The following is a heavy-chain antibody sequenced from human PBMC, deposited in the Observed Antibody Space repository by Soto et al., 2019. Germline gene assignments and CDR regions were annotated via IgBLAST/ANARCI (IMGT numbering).Heavy chain of an antibody. D-gene: IGHD2-15*01. Sequence: EVQLVESGGGLVQLGGSLRLSCATSGFTLSSYWMSWVRQAPGKGLEWVANIKRDGSEKYYVDSVQGRFTISRDNAKNSLYLQMNSLRAEDTAVYYCARDCSGGICYGYYFDDWGQGTLVTVSS. CDR2: IKRDGSEK. V-gene: IGHV3-7*01. J-gene: IGHJ4*02. CDR1: GFTLSSYW. CDR3: ARDCSGGICYGYYFDD.